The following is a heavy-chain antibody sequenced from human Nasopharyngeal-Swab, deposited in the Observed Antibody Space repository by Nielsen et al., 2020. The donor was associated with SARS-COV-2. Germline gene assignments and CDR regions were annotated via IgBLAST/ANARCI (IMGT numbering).Heavy chain of an antibody. Sequence: GESLKISCAASGFTFSSYAMSWVRQAPGKGLEWVSAISGSGGSTYYADSAKGRFTISRDNSKNTLYLQMNSLRAEDTAVYYCAQTSIGMATIRGVLPYWGQGTLVTVSS. CDR3: AQTSIGMATIRGVLPY. CDR1: GFTFSSYA. CDR2: ISGSGGST. J-gene: IGHJ4*02. D-gene: IGHD5-24*01. V-gene: IGHV3-23*01.